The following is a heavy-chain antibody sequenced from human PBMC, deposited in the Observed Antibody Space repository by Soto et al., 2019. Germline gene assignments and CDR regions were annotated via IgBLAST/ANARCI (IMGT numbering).Heavy chain of an antibody. J-gene: IGHJ6*01. V-gene: IGHV3-72*01. D-gene: IGHD6-19*01. Sequence: EVQLVESGGGLVQPGGSLRLSCAASGLIFSDYHMDWVRQAPGKGLEWVGRIRRKANSYTTEYAASVKGRFTISRDDSKNSLYLKMNSLKSEDTAVYYCAMLGGWSGGSSGMDGGGQGTTVTVSS. CDR2: IRRKANSYTT. CDR1: GLIFSDYH. CDR3: AMLGGWSGGSSGMDG.